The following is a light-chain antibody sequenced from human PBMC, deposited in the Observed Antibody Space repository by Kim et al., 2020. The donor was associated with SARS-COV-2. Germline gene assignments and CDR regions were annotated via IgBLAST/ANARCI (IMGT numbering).Light chain of an antibody. CDR3: QQYYTTPYT. CDR2: WAS. Sequence: DIVMTQSPDSLAVSLGERATINCKSSQSVLYRSNNKNYLAWFQHKPGQPPKLLIYWASTRESGVPDRFGGSGSGTDFTLTISSLQAEDVAVYYCQQYYTTPYTFGQGTKLEI. CDR1: QSVLYRSNNKNY. V-gene: IGKV4-1*01. J-gene: IGKJ2*01.